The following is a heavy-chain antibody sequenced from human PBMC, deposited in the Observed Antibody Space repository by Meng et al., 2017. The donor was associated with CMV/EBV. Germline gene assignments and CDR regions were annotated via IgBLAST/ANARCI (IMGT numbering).Heavy chain of an antibody. D-gene: IGHD2-2*02. CDR3: ARDCSSTSCYMEELNWFDP. J-gene: IGHJ5*02. CDR2: MNPNSGNT. CDR1: GYTFTTYD. V-gene: IGHV1-8*01. Sequence: ASVKVSCKASGYTFTTYDINWVRQATGQGLEWMGWMNPNSGNTGYAQKFQGRVTMTRVTSISTAYMELSSLTSDDTAVYYCARDCSSTSCYMEELNWFDPWGQGTLVTVSS.